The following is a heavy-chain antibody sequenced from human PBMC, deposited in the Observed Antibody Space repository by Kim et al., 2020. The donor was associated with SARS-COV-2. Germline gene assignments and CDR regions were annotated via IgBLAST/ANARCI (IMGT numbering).Heavy chain of an antibody. CDR2: ISGDSRDI. CDR3: SRDPRPLDF. V-gene: IGHV3-11*06. D-gene: IGHD6-6*01. Sequence: GGSLRLSCEASGFTFSKFYMTWLRQAPGRSPEWLSYISGDSRDISYADSVKGRFTISRDNGKNSLYLQMNSLRVEDTAVYYCSRDPRPLDFWGQGTLVTVSS. CDR1: GFTFSKFY. J-gene: IGHJ4*02.